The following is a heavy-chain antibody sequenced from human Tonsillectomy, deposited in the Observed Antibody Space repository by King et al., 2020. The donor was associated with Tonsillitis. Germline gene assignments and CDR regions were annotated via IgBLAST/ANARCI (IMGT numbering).Heavy chain of an antibody. J-gene: IGHJ4*02. CDR3: AAGQQPMGLDC. CDR2: MYTNGET. V-gene: IGHV4-61*02. D-gene: IGHD3-16*01. CDR1: GESIRSGRHY. Sequence: VQLQESGPGLVKPSQTLSLTCSVSGESIRSGRHYWSWIRQPAGKGLEWIGRMYTNGETNYNPSLKSRVTISLDTSKNQFSLYLPSWTATDTAVYYCAAGQQPMGLDCWGQGTLVTVSS.